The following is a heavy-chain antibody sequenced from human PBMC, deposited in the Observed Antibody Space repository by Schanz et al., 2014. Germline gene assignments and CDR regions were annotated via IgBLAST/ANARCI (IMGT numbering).Heavy chain of an antibody. D-gene: IGHD5-12*01. CDR1: GFTFSNYD. J-gene: IGHJ3*01. Sequence: EVQLVESGGDLVQPGGSLRLSCAASGFTFSNYDMHWVRQAIGKGLEWVSGIGPASDPYYAGSVKGRFTISRDSSKNTLFLQMNSLRAEDTAVYFCARDGGRDGYNLAFDVWGQGTLVTVSS. CDR3: ARDGGRDGYNLAFDV. V-gene: IGHV3-13*05. CDR2: IGPASDP.